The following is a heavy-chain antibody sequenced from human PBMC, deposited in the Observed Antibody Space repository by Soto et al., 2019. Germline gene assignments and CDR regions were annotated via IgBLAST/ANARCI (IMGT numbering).Heavy chain of an antibody. CDR3: ARADRVLPWFGEFTRLFGD. Sequence: ASVKGSCNASGCTFTGYYMHWVRQAPGQGLEWMGWISPNSGGTNYAQKFQGWVTMTRDTSISSAYMELSRLRSDDTAVYYCARADRVLPWFGEFTRLFGDWGQRTLVTISS. D-gene: IGHD3-10*01. CDR2: ISPNSGGT. CDR1: GCTFTGYY. J-gene: IGHJ4*02. V-gene: IGHV1-2*04.